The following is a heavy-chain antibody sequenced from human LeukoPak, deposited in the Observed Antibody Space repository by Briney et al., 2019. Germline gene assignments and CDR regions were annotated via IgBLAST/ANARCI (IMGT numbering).Heavy chain of an antibody. V-gene: IGHV3-66*01. Sequence: GGSLRLSCAASGFTVSSNYMSWVRQAPGKGLEWVSVIYSGGSTYYADSVKGRFTISRDNSKNTLYLQTNSLRAEDTAVYYCAITMVRGVIWFWGQGTLVTVSS. D-gene: IGHD3-10*01. J-gene: IGHJ4*02. CDR1: GFTVSSNY. CDR3: AITMVRGVIWF. CDR2: IYSGGST.